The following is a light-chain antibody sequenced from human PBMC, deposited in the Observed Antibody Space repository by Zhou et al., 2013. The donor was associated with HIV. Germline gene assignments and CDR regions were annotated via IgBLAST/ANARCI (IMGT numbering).Light chain of an antibody. J-gene: IGKJ4*01. CDR2: GAS. CDR1: QSITRN. Sequence: EFVLTQSPGTLSLSPGERATLSCRTSQSITRNVAWYQHKPGQAPRLLIYGASSRATGIPARFSGSGSGTEFTLTISSLQSEDFAVYYCQQYNHWPPLTFGGGTKVEIK. V-gene: IGKV3-15*01. CDR3: QQYNHWPPLT.